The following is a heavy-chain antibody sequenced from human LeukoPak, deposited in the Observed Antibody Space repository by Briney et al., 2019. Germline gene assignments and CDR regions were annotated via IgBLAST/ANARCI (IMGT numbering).Heavy chain of an antibody. V-gene: IGHV3-30*02. J-gene: IGHJ4*02. CDR1: GFNFRNYG. CDR2: TRDDGSKN. Sequence: GGSLTLSCAASGFNFRNYGMHWVRQAPGKGLEWVAYTRDDGSKNWYGDSVKGRFTISRDNSKSTLYLQMNSLRGEDTAVYYCANGDCPGGRCSSGAYWGQGTLVTVSS. CDR3: ANGDCPGGRCSSGAY. D-gene: IGHD2-8*02.